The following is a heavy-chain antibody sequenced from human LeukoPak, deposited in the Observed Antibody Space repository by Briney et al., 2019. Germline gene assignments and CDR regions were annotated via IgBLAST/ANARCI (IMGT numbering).Heavy chain of an antibody. CDR1: GYTFTNYD. V-gene: IGHV1-18*01. CDR3: ARDGGGGNSF. Sequence: ASVTVSCKASGYTFTNYDINWVRQAPGQGLEWMAWISSYSGNTDYAQKFQGRVTMTTDTSTSTVYMELRSLTSDDTAVYYCARDGGGGNSFWGQGTLVTVSS. CDR2: ISSYSGNT. J-gene: IGHJ4*02. D-gene: IGHD4-23*01.